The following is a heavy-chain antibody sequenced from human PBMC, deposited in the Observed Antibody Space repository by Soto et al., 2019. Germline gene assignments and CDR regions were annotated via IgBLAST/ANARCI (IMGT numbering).Heavy chain of an antibody. CDR3: AKTERHRGYSYGHSSVFDY. D-gene: IGHD5-18*01. V-gene: IGHV3-23*01. J-gene: IGHJ4*02. CDR1: GFTFSSYA. CDR2: ISGSGGST. Sequence: LRLSCAASGFTFSSYAMSWVRQAPGKGLEWVSAISGSGGSTYYADSVKGRFTISRDNSKNTLYLQMNSLRAEDTAVYYSAKTERHRGYSYGHSSVFDYWGQGTLVTVSS.